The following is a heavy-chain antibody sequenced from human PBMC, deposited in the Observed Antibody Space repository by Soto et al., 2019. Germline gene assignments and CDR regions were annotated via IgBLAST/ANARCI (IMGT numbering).Heavy chain of an antibody. CDR3: ARGAVMSVIPPRYTTDV. CDR1: GGTFSSNA. CDR2: IIPIYDTS. J-gene: IGHJ6*02. Sequence: QPQLVQSGAELKKPGSSVKVSCKASGGTFSSNAISWVRQAPGQGLEWLGGIIPIYDTSNYAEKFQGRATISADRSTSTAYMELRSLRAEDTAVYYCARGAVMSVIPPRYTTDVWGQGTTVTVSS. V-gene: IGHV1-69*06. D-gene: IGHD2-8*02.